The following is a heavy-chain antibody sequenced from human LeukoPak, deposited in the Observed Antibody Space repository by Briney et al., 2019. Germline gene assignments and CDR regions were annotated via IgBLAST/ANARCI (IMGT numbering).Heavy chain of an antibody. D-gene: IGHD4-23*01. CDR3: AKARDYGGKVYYFDY. Sequence: GSPRLSCAASGFTFSSYAMSWVRQAPGKGLEWVSAISGSGGSTYYADSVKGRFTISRDNSKNTLYLQMNSLRAEDTAVYYCAKARDYGGKVYYFDYWGQGTLVTVSS. CDR2: ISGSGGST. J-gene: IGHJ4*02. CDR1: GFTFSSYA. V-gene: IGHV3-23*01.